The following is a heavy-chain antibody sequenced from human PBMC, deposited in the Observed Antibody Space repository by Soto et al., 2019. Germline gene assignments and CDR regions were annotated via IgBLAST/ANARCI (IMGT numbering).Heavy chain of an antibody. Sequence: GGSLRLSCAASGFTFSSYAMSWVRQAPGKGLEWVSAISGSGGSTYYADSVKGRFTISRDNSKNTLYLQVNSLRAEDTAVYYCAKCKGEARLRFLEWLSADINWFDPWGQGTLVTVSS. CDR3: AKCKGEARLRFLEWLSADINWFDP. V-gene: IGHV3-23*01. J-gene: IGHJ5*02. CDR1: GFTFSSYA. D-gene: IGHD3-3*01. CDR2: ISGSGGST.